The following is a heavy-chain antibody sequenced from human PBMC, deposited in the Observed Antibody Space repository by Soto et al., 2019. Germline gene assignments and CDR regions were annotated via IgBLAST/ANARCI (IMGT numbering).Heavy chain of an antibody. J-gene: IGHJ4*02. V-gene: IGHV1-69*13. CDR1: GGTFSSYA. CDR3: ARACSGGSCYRKSRYYFDY. D-gene: IGHD2-15*01. CDR2: IIPIFGTA. Sequence: ASVKVSCKASGGTFSSYAISWVRQAPGQGLEWMGGIIPIFGTANYAQKFQGRVTITADESTSTAYMELSSLRSEDTAVYYCARACSGGSCYRKSRYYFDYWGQGTLVTVSS.